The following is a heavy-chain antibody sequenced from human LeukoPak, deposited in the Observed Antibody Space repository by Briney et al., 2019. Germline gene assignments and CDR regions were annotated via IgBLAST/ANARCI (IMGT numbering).Heavy chain of an antibody. CDR2: IYTSGST. CDR3: AREGDGDYGYYFDY. D-gene: IGHD4-17*01. CDR1: GGSISSYY. Sequence: PSETLSLTCTVSGGSISSYYWSWIRQPAGKGLEWIGRIYTSGSTNYNPSLKSRVTISVDKSKNQFSLKLSSVTAADTAVYHCAREGDGDYGYYFDYWGQGTLVTVSS. V-gene: IGHV4-4*07. J-gene: IGHJ4*02.